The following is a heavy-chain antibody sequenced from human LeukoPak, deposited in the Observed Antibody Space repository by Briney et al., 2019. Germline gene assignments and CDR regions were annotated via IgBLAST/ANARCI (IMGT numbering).Heavy chain of an antibody. D-gene: IGHD3-22*01. CDR3: ARAYYYDSSAYYPGGDY. V-gene: IGHV1-46*01. Sequence: ASVKVSCKASGYTFSSYYMYWVRQAPGQGLEWMGIINPSGGSTSYAQKFQGRVTMTRDTSTSTVYMELRSLRSEDTAVYYCARAYYYDSSAYYPGGDYWGQGTLVIVSS. CDR2: INPSGGST. J-gene: IGHJ4*02. CDR1: GYTFSSYY.